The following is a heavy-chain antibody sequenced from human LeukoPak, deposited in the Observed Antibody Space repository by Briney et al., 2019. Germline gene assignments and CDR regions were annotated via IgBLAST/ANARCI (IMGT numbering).Heavy chain of an antibody. CDR3: ARERTRDPGAHNWFDP. J-gene: IGHJ5*02. CDR1: GGSISSGSYY. CDR2: IYTSGST. D-gene: IGHD7-27*01. Sequence: SETLSLTCTVSGGSISSGSYYWSWIRQPAGKGLEWIGRIYTSGSTNYNPSLKSRVIISVDTSKNQFSLKLSSVTAADTAVYYCARERTRDPGAHNWFDPWGQGTPVTVSS. V-gene: IGHV4-61*02.